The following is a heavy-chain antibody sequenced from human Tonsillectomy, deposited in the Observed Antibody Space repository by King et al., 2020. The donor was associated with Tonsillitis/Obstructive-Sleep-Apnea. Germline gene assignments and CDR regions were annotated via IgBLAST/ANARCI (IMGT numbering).Heavy chain of an antibody. CDR3: RRGVRLRELSPPY. Sequence: VQLVESGGGLVQPGGSLRLSCAAAGFTFSNFAMTWVRQAPGKGLEWVSSIYDSDRNTVYADSVKGRFTISRDNSKNTLYLQMNTLRAEVTAVNFCRRGVRLRELSPPYWGQGTPVTVSS. D-gene: IGHD3-16*02. J-gene: IGHJ4*02. CDR1: GFTFSNFA. CDR2: IYDSDRNT. V-gene: IGHV3-23*04.